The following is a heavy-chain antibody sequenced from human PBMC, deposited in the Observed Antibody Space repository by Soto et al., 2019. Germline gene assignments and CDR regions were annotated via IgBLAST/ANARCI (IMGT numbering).Heavy chain of an antibody. CDR3: ARHYSSSSSPLDY. CDR1: GYSFTNYW. D-gene: IGHD6-6*01. V-gene: IGHV5-10-1*01. Sequence: PGESLNISCKGSGYSFTNYWITWVRQMPGKGLEWMGRIDPSDSYTNYSPSFQGHVTISADRSISTAYLQWSSLKASDTAMYYCARHYSSSSSPLDYWGQGTLVTLSS. CDR2: IDPSDSYT. J-gene: IGHJ4*02.